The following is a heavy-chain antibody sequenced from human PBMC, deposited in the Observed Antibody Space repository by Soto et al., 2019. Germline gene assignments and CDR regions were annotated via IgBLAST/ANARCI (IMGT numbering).Heavy chain of an antibody. CDR1: GFTFSRHA. J-gene: IGHJ4*02. CDR3: AREVGGSSPPG. CDR2: ISYDGSEK. Sequence: QVQLVESGGGVVQPGRSLRLSCAASGFTFSRHAMHWVRQAPVKWLEWVAVISYDGSEKYYADSVKGRFTISRDSSKNTLYLQMDSLGPEDTAVYYWAREVGGSSPPGWGQGTLVTVFS. V-gene: IGHV3-30-3*01. D-gene: IGHD6-6*01.